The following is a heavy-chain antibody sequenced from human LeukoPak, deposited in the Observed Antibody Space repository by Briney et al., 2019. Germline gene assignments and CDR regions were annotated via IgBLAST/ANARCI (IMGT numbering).Heavy chain of an antibody. V-gene: IGHV1-69*01. Sequence: SVKVSCKASGGTFGSYAISWVRQAPGQGLEWMGGIIPIFGTANYAQKFQGRVTITADESTSTAYMELSSLRSEDTAVYYCARSGSYYYYYGMDVWGQGTTVTVSS. J-gene: IGHJ6*02. CDR1: GGTFGSYA. CDR3: ARSGSYYYYYGMDV. CDR2: IIPIFGTA. D-gene: IGHD1-26*01.